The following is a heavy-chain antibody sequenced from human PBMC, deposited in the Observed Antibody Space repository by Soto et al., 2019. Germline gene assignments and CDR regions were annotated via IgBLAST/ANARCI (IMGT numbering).Heavy chain of an antibody. D-gene: IGHD2-2*01. CDR1: GYTFTSYG. CDR2: ISAYNGNT. J-gene: IGHJ3*02. V-gene: IGHV1-18*01. CDR3: ARLYCSSTSCRDDAFDI. Sequence: GASVKVSCKASGYTFTSYGISWVRQAPGQGLEWMGWISAYNGNTNYAQKLQGRVTMTTDTSTSTAYMELRSLRSDDTAVYYCARLYCSSTSCRDDAFDIWGQGTMVTVSS.